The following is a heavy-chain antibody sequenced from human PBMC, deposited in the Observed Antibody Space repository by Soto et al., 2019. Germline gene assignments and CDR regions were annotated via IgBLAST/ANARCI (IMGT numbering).Heavy chain of an antibody. J-gene: IGHJ4*02. CDR2: ISFDGTKE. CDR3: ARVLERDFDY. D-gene: IGHD1-1*01. CDR1: EFTFSSYA. Sequence: GGSLRLSCEASEFTFSSYAMHWVRQAPGRGLEWVALISFDGTKEYYADSVKGRFTISRDNSKNTLYLQMNSLRAEDTAVYYCARVLERDFDYWGQGTLVTVSS. V-gene: IGHV3-30*03.